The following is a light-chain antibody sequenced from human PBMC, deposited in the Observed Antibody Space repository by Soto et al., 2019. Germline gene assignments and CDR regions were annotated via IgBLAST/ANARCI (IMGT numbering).Light chain of an antibody. CDR1: QGMRNY. V-gene: IGKV1-17*01. J-gene: IGKJ4*02. CDR2: AAS. Sequence: DIQVTQSPSSLSASVEDRVTITCRASQGMRNYLGWYQQKPGKAPKLLIYAASSLQSGVPSRFSGSGSGTEFTLTASSLLPEDFATYYCLQQSSYPPLTFGGGTKVEIK. CDR3: LQQSSYPPLT.